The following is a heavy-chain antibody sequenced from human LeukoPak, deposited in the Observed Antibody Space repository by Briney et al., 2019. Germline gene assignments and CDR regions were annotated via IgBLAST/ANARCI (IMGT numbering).Heavy chain of an antibody. CDR3: ARMGAIAGASANPDH. J-gene: IGHJ4*02. CDR1: GGSITSTNYY. D-gene: IGHD4/OR15-4a*01. V-gene: IGHV4-61*01. CDR2: IYYSGTT. Sequence: SETLSLTCTVSGGSITSTNYYWSWIRQPPGEGLEWIGYIYYSGTTDYSPSLRSRVTMSVDTSKSQFSLKLSSVTAADTAVYYCARMGAIAGASANPDHWGQGTLVTVSS.